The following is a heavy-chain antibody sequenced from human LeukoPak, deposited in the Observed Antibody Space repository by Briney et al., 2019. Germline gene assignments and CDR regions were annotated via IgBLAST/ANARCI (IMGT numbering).Heavy chain of an antibody. Sequence: GGSLRLSCAASGFTFSSNGMHWVRQAPGKGLEWVAFISYDGIINYYADSVKGRFTISRDNSKNTLSLQMNSLRAEDTAVYYCAKDLATKYSCDYWGRGTLVTVSS. J-gene: IGHJ4*02. V-gene: IGHV3-30*18. CDR3: AKDLATKYSCDY. CDR1: GFTFSSNG. D-gene: IGHD1-26*01. CDR2: ISYDGIIN.